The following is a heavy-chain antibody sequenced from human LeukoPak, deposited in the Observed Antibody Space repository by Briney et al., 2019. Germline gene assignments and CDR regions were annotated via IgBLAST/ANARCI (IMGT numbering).Heavy chain of an antibody. V-gene: IGHV4-59*08. CDR2: NYYSGST. Sequence: RSSETLSLTCTVSGGSISSYYWSWIRQPPGKGLEWIGYNYYSGSTNYNPSLKSRATISVDTSKNQFSLKLSSVTAADTAVYYCARRRDYYWYFDLWGRGTLVTVSS. J-gene: IGHJ2*01. CDR1: GGSISSYY. CDR3: ARRRDYYWYFDL. D-gene: IGHD4-17*01.